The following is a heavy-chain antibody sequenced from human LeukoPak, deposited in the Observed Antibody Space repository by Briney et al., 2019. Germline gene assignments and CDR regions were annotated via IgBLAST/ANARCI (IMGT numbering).Heavy chain of an antibody. Sequence: GGSLRLSCAASGFTFSSYAMSWVRQAPGKGLEWVSAISGSGGSTYYADSVKGRFTFSRDTSKNTLYLQMNTLRAEDTAVYYCARGGGSGGFGYFNYWGQGTLVTVCS. J-gene: IGHJ4*02. D-gene: IGHD3-10*01. V-gene: IGHV3-23*01. CDR1: GFTFSSYA. CDR2: ISGSGGST. CDR3: ARGGGSGGFGYFNY.